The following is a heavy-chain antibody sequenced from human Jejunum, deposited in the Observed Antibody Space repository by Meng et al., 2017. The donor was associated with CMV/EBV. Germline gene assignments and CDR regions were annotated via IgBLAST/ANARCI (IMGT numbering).Heavy chain of an antibody. Sequence: FSSNWMHCVRQPPGKGLVWVSRISGDGSVTNYADSVKGRFIISRDNARNTLYLQMSGLRAEDTAVYYCARTPLYCSSASCYTFDYWGQGTLVTVSS. V-gene: IGHV3-74*01. CDR2: ISGDGSVT. J-gene: IGHJ4*02. D-gene: IGHD2-2*01. CDR1: FSSNW. CDR3: ARTPLYCSSASCYTFDY.